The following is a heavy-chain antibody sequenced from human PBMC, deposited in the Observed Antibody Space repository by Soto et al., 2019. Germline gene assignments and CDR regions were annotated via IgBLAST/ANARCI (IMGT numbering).Heavy chain of an antibody. J-gene: IGHJ6*02. CDR3: SRGDRRIAAAESFYYYGMDV. V-gene: IGHV1-3*01. Sequence: ASVKVSCKASGYTFTSYAMHWVRQAPGQRLEWMGWINAGNGNTKYSQKFQGRVTMTRDTSMSTAYMELSSLRSEDTAVYYCSRGDRRIAAAESFYYYGMDVWGQGTTVTVSS. CDR1: GYTFTSYA. D-gene: IGHD6-13*01. CDR2: INAGNGNT.